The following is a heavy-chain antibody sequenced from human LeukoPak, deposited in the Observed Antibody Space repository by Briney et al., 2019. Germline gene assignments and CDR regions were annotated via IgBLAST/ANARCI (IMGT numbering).Heavy chain of an antibody. D-gene: IGHD6-19*01. Sequence: GGSLRLSCAASGFTFSSYAMSWVRPAPGKGLEWVSAISGSGGSTYYADSVKGRFTISRDNSKNTLYLQMNSLRAEDTAVYYCAKGPLTEVAGTTWDYWGQGTLVTVSS. J-gene: IGHJ4*02. CDR3: AKGPLTEVAGTTWDY. CDR2: ISGSGGST. V-gene: IGHV3-23*01. CDR1: GFTFSSYA.